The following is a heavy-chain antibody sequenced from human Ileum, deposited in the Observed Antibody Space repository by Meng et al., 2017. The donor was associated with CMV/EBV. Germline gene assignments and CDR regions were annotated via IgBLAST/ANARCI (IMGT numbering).Heavy chain of an antibody. CDR3: ARGTPNFGFDY. Sequence: QVQLQESGPRLVKPSGTLSLTCAVSGDSISSNNWWSWVRLSPGEGLEWIGDIYRDGTTNYNPSLKSRVTMSVDKSKNQFSLRLNSLTAADTAVYYCARGTPNFGFDYWGQGTLVTSPQ. J-gene: IGHJ4*02. CDR2: IYRDGTT. CDR1: GDSISSNNW. V-gene: IGHV4-4*02. D-gene: IGHD1-1*01.